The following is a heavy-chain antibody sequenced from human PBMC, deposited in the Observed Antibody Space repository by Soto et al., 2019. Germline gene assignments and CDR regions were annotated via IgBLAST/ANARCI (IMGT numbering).Heavy chain of an antibody. CDR3: ASRLYYYDSSVYPYYYYYYGMDV. CDR2: IIPIFGTA. Sequence: QVQLVQSGAEVKKPGSSVKVSCKASGGTFSSYAISWVRQAPGQGLEWMGGIIPIFGTANYAQKFQGRVTITADKSTSTAYMELSSLSSEDTAVYYCASRLYYYDSSVYPYYYYYYGMDVWGQGTTVTVSS. J-gene: IGHJ6*02. D-gene: IGHD3-22*01. V-gene: IGHV1-69*06. CDR1: GGTFSSYA.